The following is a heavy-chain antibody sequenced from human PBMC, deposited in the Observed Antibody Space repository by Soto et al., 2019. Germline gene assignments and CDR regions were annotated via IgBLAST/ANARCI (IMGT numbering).Heavy chain of an antibody. V-gene: IGHV3-48*03. Sequence: EVKLVESGGALVQPGGSLRLSCTASGFDFSGSEMNWFRQAAGKGLEWVAYITGSGGVTFHADSVKGRFSISRDNAKNSLFLDMSALTADDTGVYYCAKVAPFILGSPFWGQGTLVTVSS. CDR2: ITGSGGVT. CDR1: GFDFSGSE. J-gene: IGHJ4*02. CDR3: AKVAPFILGSPF. D-gene: IGHD2-21*01.